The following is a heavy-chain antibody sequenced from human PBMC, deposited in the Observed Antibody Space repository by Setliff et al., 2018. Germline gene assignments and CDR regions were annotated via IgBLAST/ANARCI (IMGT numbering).Heavy chain of an antibody. J-gene: IGHJ6*03. CDR2: IFYSDTA. CDR3: ARDRSTVIRGVTSFFYYYMDV. V-gene: IGHV4-59*11. D-gene: IGHD3-10*01. Sequence: SETLSLTCTVSGGSIGPHYWSWIRQAPGKGLEWIGHIFYSDTAKYNPSLESRAAISVDSSKNQFSLKPRSVTAADTAVYYCARDRSTVIRGVTSFFYYYMDVCGGGTTVTVSS. CDR1: GGSIGPHY.